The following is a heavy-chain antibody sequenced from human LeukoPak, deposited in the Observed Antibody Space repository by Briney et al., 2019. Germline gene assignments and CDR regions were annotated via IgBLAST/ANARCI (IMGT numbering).Heavy chain of an antibody. CDR3: ARGPPMYSYGSSAYHYDYFDY. J-gene: IGHJ4*02. CDR2: TYYRSKWYN. CDR1: GDSVSSNSAA. D-gene: IGHD3-22*01. Sequence: QTLSLTCAISGDSVSSNSAAWNWIRQSPSRGLEWLGRTYYRSKWYNDYAVSVKSRITINPDTSKNQFSLQLNSVTPEDTAVYYCARGPPMYSYGSSAYHYDYFDYWGQGTLVTVSS. V-gene: IGHV6-1*01.